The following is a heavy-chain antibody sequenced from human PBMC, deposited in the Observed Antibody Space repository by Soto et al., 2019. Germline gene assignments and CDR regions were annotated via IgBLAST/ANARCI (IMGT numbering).Heavy chain of an antibody. CDR3: ALGIPVCAFDF. J-gene: IGHJ3*01. V-gene: IGHV4-59*08. CDR1: GGSISSYY. CDR2: IYYSGST. D-gene: IGHD2-21*01. Sequence: PSETLSLTCTVSGGSISSYYWSWIRQPPGKGLEWIGYIYYSGSTNYNPSLKSRVTISVDTSKNQFSLKLSSVTAADTAVSYCALGIPVCAFDFCGQGSMVTVS.